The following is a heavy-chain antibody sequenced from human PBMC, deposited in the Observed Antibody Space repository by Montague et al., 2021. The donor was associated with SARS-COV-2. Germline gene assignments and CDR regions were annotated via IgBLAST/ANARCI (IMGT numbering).Heavy chain of an antibody. Sequence: SETLSLTCTVPGGSISSSSYYWGWIRQPPGKGLEWIGSIYYSGSTYYNPSLKSRVTISVDTSKNQFSLKLSSVTAADTAVYYCARREYMVRGIIITFSSPCAYWGQGTLVTVAS. CDR3: ARREYMVRGIIITFSSPCAY. D-gene: IGHD3-10*01. V-gene: IGHV4-39*01. J-gene: IGHJ4*02. CDR1: GGSISSSSYY. CDR2: IYYSGST.